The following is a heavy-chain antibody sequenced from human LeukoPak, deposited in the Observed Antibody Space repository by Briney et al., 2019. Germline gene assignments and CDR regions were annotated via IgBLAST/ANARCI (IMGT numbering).Heavy chain of an antibody. CDR1: GYTFTGYY. CDR3: ARENSSSSNYYYYYGMDV. J-gene: IGHJ6*02. CDR2: INPNSGGT. V-gene: IGHV1-2*02. Sequence: ASVKVSCKASGYTFTGYYMHWVRQAPGQGLEWMGWINPNSGGTNYPQKFQGRVTMTRDTSISTAYMELSRLRSDDTAVYYCARENSSSSNYYYYYGMDVWGQGPTVTVSS. D-gene: IGHD6-6*01.